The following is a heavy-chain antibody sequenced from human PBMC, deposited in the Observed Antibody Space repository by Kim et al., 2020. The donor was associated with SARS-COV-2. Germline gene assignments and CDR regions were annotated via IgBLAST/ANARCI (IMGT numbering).Heavy chain of an antibody. J-gene: IGHJ4*02. CDR3: ARVLGKGSGV. CDR1: GGSISSGGYY. Sequence: SETLSLTCTVSGGSISSGGYYWSWIRQHPGKGLEWIGYIYYSGSTYYNPSPKSRVTISVNTSKNQFSLKLSSVTAADTAGYYCARVLGKGSGVWGQGTLVTVSS. CDR2: IYYSGST. V-gene: IGHV4-31*03. D-gene: IGHD3-10*01.